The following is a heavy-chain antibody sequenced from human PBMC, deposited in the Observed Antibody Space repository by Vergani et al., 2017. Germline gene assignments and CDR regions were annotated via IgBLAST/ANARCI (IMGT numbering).Heavy chain of an antibody. CDR2: ISYDGSNK. V-gene: IGHV3-30-3*01. CDR3: ARQPALKYSGSYNTPSDYYYYYMDV. D-gene: IGHD1-26*01. Sequence: VQLVESGGGLVKPGGSLRLSCAASGFTFSSYAMHWVRQAPGKGLEWVAVISYDGSNKYYADSVKGRFTISRDNSKNTLYLQMNSLRAEDTAVYYCARQPALKYSGSYNTPSDYYYYYMDVWGKGTTVTVSS. J-gene: IGHJ6*03. CDR1: GFTFSSYA.